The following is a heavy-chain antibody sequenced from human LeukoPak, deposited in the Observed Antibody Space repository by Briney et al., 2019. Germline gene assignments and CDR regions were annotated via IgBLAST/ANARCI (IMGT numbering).Heavy chain of an antibody. CDR3: ARDIGVEMATILDY. Sequence: GGSLRLSCAASGFTFSSYGMHWVRQAPGKGLEWVAVISYDGSNKYYADSVKGRFTISRDNSKNTLYLQMNSLRSDDTAVYYCARDIGVEMATILDYWGQGTLVTVSS. J-gene: IGHJ4*02. CDR2: ISYDGSNK. CDR1: GFTFSSYG. V-gene: IGHV3-30*03. D-gene: IGHD5-24*01.